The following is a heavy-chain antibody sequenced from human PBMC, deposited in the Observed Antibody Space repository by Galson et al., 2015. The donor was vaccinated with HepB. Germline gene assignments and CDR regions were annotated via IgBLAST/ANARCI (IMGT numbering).Heavy chain of an antibody. CDR1: GFTFDDYA. J-gene: IGHJ4*02. Sequence: SLRLSCAASGFTFDDYAMHWVRQAPGKGLEWVSGISWNGGSVGYADSVKGRFTISRDNAKNSLYLQMNSLGAEDTALYYCAKGRWFGELGKWGQGTLVTVSS. V-gene: IGHV3-9*01. CDR3: AKGRWFGELGK. CDR2: ISWNGGSV. D-gene: IGHD3-10*01.